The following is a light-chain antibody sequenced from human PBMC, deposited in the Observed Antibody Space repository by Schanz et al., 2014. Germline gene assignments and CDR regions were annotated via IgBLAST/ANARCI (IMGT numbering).Light chain of an antibody. CDR3: QQSYITPS. J-gene: IGKJ4*01. V-gene: IGKV1-39*01. Sequence: DIQMTQSPSSLSASVGDSVTITCRASQRISTYLNWYQQELGKAPKLLIYAASSLQSGVPSRFSGSGSGTDFTLTINSLQPEDFATYYCQQSYITPSFGGGTKVEIK. CDR1: QRISTY. CDR2: AAS.